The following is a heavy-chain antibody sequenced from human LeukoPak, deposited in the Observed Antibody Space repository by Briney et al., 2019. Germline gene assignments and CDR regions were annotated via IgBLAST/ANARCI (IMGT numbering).Heavy chain of an antibody. CDR3: ARRDYYDSSGYYYGPYYYYMDV. CDR1: GYTFTGYY. D-gene: IGHD3-22*01. J-gene: IGHJ6*03. CDR2: IIPILGIA. V-gene: IGHV1-69*02. Sequence: GASVKVSCKASGYTFTGYYMHWVRQAPGQGLEWMGRIIPILGIANYAQKFQGRVTITADKSTSTAYMELSSLRSEDTAVYYCARRDYYDSSGYYYGPYYYYMDVWGKGTTVTVSS.